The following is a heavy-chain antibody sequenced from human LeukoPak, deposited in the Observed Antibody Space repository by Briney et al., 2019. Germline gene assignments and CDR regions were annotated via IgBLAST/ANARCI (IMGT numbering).Heavy chain of an antibody. J-gene: IGHJ4*02. V-gene: IGHV3-30*18. Sequence: GGSLRLSCAASGFTFSSYGMHWVRQAPGKGLEWVAVISYDGSNKYYADSVKGRFTISRDNSKNTLYLQMNSLRAEDTAVYYCAKIFGSGSYPVYWGQGTLVTVS. CDR1: GFTFSSYG. CDR2: ISYDGSNK. D-gene: IGHD1-26*01. CDR3: AKIFGSGSYPVY.